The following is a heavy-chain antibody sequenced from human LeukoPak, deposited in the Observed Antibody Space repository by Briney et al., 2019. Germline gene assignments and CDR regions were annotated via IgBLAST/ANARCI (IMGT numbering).Heavy chain of an antibody. CDR1: GGSISSSDYY. J-gene: IGHJ2*01. CDR2: IYYSGTT. Sequence: SQTLSLTCTVSGGSISSSDYYWSWIRQPPGKGLEWIGYIYYSGTTYYNPSLKSRVTISVDTSKNQFSLKLSSVTAADTAVYYCAREGPISRYFDLWGRGTLVTVSS. CDR3: AREGPISRYFDL. V-gene: IGHV4-30-4*08.